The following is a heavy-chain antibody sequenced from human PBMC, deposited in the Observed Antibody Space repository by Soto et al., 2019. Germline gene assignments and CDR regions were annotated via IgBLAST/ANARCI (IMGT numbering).Heavy chain of an antibody. D-gene: IGHD3-10*01. CDR3: ARHLGEGYFGY. CDR2: IYYSGST. CDR1: GDSISSSTYF. J-gene: IGHJ4*02. V-gene: IGHV4-39*01. Sequence: SETLSLTCTVSGDSISSSTYFWGWVRQPPGKGLEWIGSIYYSGSTYYNPSLKSRVTISVGTSKNHFSLKLSSVTAAATAVYYCARHLGEGYFGYWGQGTLVTVSS.